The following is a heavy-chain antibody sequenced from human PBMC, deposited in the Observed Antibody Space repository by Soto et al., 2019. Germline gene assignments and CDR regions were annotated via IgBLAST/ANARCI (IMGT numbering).Heavy chain of an antibody. V-gene: IGHV4-59*08. D-gene: IGHD4-17*01. CDR2: IYYSGGT. Sequence: PSETLSLASTVSGGSISNYYWGWIRQPPGKGLEWIGYIYYSGGTNYNPSLKSRVNISVATSKNQFSLKLSSVTAADTAVYYCARRYGDYFDFWGQGTLVTVSS. CDR3: ARRYGDYFDF. CDR1: GGSISNYY. J-gene: IGHJ4*02.